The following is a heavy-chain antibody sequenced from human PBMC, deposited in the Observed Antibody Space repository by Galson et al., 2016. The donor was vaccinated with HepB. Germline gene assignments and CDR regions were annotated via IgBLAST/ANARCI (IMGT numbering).Heavy chain of an antibody. D-gene: IGHD5-24*01. J-gene: IGHJ4*02. CDR1: GFSFRTYG. CDR3: VRDSQTYNYAVLVGDY. V-gene: IGHV3-33*01. CDR2: MWYDGSKK. Sequence: SLRLSCAASGFSFRTYGMHWVRQAPGRGLGWLAVMWYDGSKKYYADSVTGRFTISRDNSKNTLYLQLNSLRAEDTAIYYCVRDSQTYNYAVLVGDYWGQGTLVTVSS.